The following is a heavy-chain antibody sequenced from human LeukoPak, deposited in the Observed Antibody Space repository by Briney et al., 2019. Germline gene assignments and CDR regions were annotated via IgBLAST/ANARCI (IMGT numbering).Heavy chain of an antibody. V-gene: IGHV3-30*18. CDR3: AKDLIGGGDGGY. CDR2: ISYDGSNK. J-gene: IGHJ4*02. CDR1: GFTFSAYA. D-gene: IGHD2-21*02. Sequence: GGSLRLSCAASGFTFSAYAMSWVSQAPGKGLEWVAVISYDGSNKYYADSVKGRFTISRDNSKNTLYLQMNSLRAEDTAVYYCAKDLIGGGDGGYWGQGTLVTVSS.